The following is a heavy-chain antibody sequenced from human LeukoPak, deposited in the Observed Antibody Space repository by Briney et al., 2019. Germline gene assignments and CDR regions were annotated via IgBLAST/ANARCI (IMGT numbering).Heavy chain of an antibody. CDR2: ISSGGSIF. J-gene: IGHJ4*02. Sequence: GGSLRLSCAASGFSFISYEINWVRQAPGKGLEWISYISSGGSIFYNADSVMGRFTISRDNAKNSLYLQMNSLRAEDTAVYYCAREEAYCSGTSCFRFFDYWGEGTLVSVSS. CDR3: AREEAYCSGTSCFRFFDY. V-gene: IGHV3-48*03. D-gene: IGHD2-15*01. CDR1: GFSFISYE.